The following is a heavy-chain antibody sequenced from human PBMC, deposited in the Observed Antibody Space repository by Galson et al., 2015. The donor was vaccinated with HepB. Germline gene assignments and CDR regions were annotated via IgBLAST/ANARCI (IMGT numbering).Heavy chain of an antibody. CDR3: EMYYYDSSGSIEPNYMDV. Sequence: SLRLSCAASGFTVSSNYMSWVRQAPGKGLEWVSVIYSGGSTYYADSVKGRFTISRDNSKNTLYLQMNSLRAEDTAVYYCEMYYYDSSGSIEPNYMDVWGKGTTVTVSS. CDR2: IYSGGST. V-gene: IGHV3-66*01. J-gene: IGHJ6*03. D-gene: IGHD3-22*01. CDR1: GFTVSSNY.